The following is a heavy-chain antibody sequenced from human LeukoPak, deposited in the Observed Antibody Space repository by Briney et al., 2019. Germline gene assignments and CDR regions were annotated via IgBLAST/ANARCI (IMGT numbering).Heavy chain of an antibody. J-gene: IGHJ4*02. D-gene: IGHD6-13*01. V-gene: IGHV3-48*01. Sequence: GGSLRLSCAASGFTFSNSHMNWVRQAPGKGLEWVSYISSSSSTIYYADSVKGRFTISRDNSKNTLNLQMNSLRAEDTAVYYCARGSAGISNNYFDYWGQGNLVTVSS. CDR3: ARGSAGISNNYFDY. CDR2: ISSSSSTI. CDR1: GFTFSNSH.